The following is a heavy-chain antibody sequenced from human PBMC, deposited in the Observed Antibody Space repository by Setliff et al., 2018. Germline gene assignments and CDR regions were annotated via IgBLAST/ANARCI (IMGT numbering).Heavy chain of an antibody. CDR1: GLTFSSYE. CDR3: ARDGRTRYYYYYMDV. Sequence: GGSLRLSCGVFGLTFSSYEMIWVRQAPGKGLEWVANIKQDGSEKYYVDSVKGRFTISRDNAKNSLYLQMNSLRAEDTAVYYCARDGRTRYYYYYMDVWGKGTTVTVSS. CDR2: IKQDGSEK. J-gene: IGHJ6*03. V-gene: IGHV3-7*01.